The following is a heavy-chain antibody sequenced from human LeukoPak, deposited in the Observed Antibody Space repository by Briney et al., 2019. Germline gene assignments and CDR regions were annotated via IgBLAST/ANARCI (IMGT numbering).Heavy chain of an antibody. Sequence: SETQSLTCAVSGGSISSNYWSWIRQSPGKGLEWIGYIYYSGSTNYNPSLKSRVTISVDTSKNQFSLKLSSVTAADTAVYYCARAGYNYGPHFDYWGQGTLVTVSS. J-gene: IGHJ4*02. CDR3: ARAGYNYGPHFDY. V-gene: IGHV4-59*01. CDR2: IYYSGST. CDR1: GGSISSNY. D-gene: IGHD5-18*01.